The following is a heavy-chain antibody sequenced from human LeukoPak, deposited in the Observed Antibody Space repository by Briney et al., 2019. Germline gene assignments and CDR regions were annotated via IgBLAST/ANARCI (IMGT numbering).Heavy chain of an antibody. J-gene: IGHJ4*02. CDR1: GGSITSGGYS. V-gene: IGHV4-30-2*01. CDR3: ARDRGYGVNYFDY. CDR2: IYHSGNT. Sequence: SQTLSLTCAVSGGSITSGGYSWSWIRQPPGKGLEWIGYIYHSGNTYYNPSLRSRVTISVYTSKDQFSLKLSSVTAADTAVYYCARDRGYGVNYFDYWGQGTLVSVAS. D-gene: IGHD5-12*01.